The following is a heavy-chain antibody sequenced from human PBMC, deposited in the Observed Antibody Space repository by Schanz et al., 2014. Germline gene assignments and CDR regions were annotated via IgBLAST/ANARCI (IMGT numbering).Heavy chain of an antibody. CDR1: GGSISRGFYS. V-gene: IGHV4-30-2*01. CDR2: IYYSGST. J-gene: IGHJ6*02. Sequence: QLQLQESGSGLVKPSQTLSLTCAVSGGSISRGFYSWNWIRQPPGRGLEWIGCIYYSGSTYYNPSLKPRFTISRDRAKAQSSLSLNAGTAADTAVYYCAREDRYYHGLDVWGQGTTVTVS. CDR3: AREDRYYHGLDV.